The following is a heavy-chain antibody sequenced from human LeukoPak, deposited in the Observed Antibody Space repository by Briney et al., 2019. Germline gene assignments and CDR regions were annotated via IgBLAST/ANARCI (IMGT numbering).Heavy chain of an antibody. J-gene: IGHJ4*02. Sequence: GGSLRLSCAASGFTVSSNYMNWVRQAPGKGLEWDSVIYRDGSIYYAESVKGRFIISRDTSRNTLYLQMNTLRAEDTAVYYCARESSGYYFDYWGQGTLVTVSS. CDR3: ARESSGYYFDY. V-gene: IGHV3-53*01. CDR1: GFTVSSNY. D-gene: IGHD6-25*01. CDR2: IYRDGSI.